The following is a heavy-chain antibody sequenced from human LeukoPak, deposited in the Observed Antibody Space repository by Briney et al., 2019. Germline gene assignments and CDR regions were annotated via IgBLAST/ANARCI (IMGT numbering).Heavy chain of an antibody. CDR3: VKVAAAGIGAFDI. CDR2: ITTNGGST. D-gene: IGHD6-13*01. CDR1: GFTFSSFA. V-gene: IGHV3-64D*06. Sequence: GGPLRLSCSASGFTFSSFAMHWVRQTPGKGLEYISAITTNGGSTYYVDSVRGRFTISRDNSKNTVYLQLSSLRAEDTAVYYCVKVAAAGIGAFDIWGQGTMVTVSS. J-gene: IGHJ3*02.